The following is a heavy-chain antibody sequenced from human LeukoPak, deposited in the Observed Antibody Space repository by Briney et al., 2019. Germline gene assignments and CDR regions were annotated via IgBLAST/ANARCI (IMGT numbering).Heavy chain of an antibody. Sequence: PGGSLRLSCAASRFTFSSYWFHWVRQAPGKGLLWVSRIGNDGSDTIYADSVKGRFTISRDNSKNTLYLQMNSLRAEDTAVYYCAKAPVGVVVPAAIFDRWFDPWGQGTLVTVSS. V-gene: IGHV3-74*01. CDR3: AKAPVGVVVPAAIFDRWFDP. J-gene: IGHJ5*02. CDR1: RFTFSSYW. D-gene: IGHD2-2*02. CDR2: IGNDGSDT.